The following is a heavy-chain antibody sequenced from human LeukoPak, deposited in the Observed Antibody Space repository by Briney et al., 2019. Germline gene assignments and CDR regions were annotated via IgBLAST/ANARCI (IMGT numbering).Heavy chain of an antibody. J-gene: IGHJ6*03. V-gene: IGHV4-4*07. D-gene: IGHD6-13*01. Sequence: SETLSLTCTVSGGSISSYYWSWIWQPAGKGLEWIGRIYTSGSTNYNPSLKSRVTMSVDTSKNQFSLKLSSVTAADTAVYYCARDPYSSRGYYYMDVWGKGTTVTVSS. CDR1: GGSISSYY. CDR3: ARDPYSSRGYYYMDV. CDR2: IYTSGST.